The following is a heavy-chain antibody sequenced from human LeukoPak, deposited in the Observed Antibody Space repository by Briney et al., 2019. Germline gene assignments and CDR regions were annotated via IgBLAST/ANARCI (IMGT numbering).Heavy chain of an antibody. J-gene: IGHJ3*02. CDR3: ARPIVGAADDAFDI. V-gene: IGHV1-3*01. D-gene: IGHD1-26*01. Sequence: GASVKVSCKASGYTFTSYAMHWVRQAPGQRLEWMGWINAGNGNTKYSQKFQGRVTITRDTSASTAYMKLSSLRSEDTAVYYCARPIVGAADDAFDIWGQGTMVTVSS. CDR1: GYTFTSYA. CDR2: INAGNGNT.